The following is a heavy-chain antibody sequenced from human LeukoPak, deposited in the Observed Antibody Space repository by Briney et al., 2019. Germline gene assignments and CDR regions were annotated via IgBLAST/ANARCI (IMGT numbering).Heavy chain of an antibody. Sequence: PGGSLRLSCSVSGFTVAANYMTWVRQAPGKGLEWVSVFYSGGSAYYADSVKGRFTISRDLSTNTLFLQMISLRAEDTAVYYCASSDGGWYYFDYWGQGTLVTVSS. J-gene: IGHJ4*02. CDR2: FYSGGSA. CDR1: GFTVAANY. D-gene: IGHD6-19*01. V-gene: IGHV3-53*01. CDR3: ASSDGGWYYFDY.